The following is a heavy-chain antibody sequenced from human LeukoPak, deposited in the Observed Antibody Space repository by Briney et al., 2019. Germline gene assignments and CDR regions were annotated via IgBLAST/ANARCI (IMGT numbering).Heavy chain of an antibody. V-gene: IGHV3-30*18. D-gene: IGHD6-19*01. Sequence: GGSLRLSCAASGFTFSSYGMHWVRQAPGKGLEWVAVISYDGSNKYYADSVKGRFTISRDNSKNTLYLQMNSLRAEDTAVYYCAKDLLAVAVSYFDYWGQGTLVTVSS. CDR3: AKDLLAVAVSYFDY. CDR2: ISYDGSNK. CDR1: GFTFSSYG. J-gene: IGHJ4*02.